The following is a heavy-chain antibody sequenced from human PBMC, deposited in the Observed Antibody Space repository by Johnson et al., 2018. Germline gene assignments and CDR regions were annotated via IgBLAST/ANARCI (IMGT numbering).Heavy chain of an antibody. CDR3: AKDNQQLVRDTPNYYYYYMDV. CDR1: GFTFSSYW. CDR2: INSDGSST. V-gene: IGHV3-74*01. Sequence: VQLVESGGGLVQPGGSLRLSCAASGFTFSSYWMHWVRQAPGKGLVWVSRINSDGSSTSYADSGKGRFTISRDNAKNTLYLQMNSLRAEDTAVYYCAKDNQQLVRDTPNYYYYYMDVWGKGTTVTVSS. J-gene: IGHJ6*03. D-gene: IGHD6-13*01.